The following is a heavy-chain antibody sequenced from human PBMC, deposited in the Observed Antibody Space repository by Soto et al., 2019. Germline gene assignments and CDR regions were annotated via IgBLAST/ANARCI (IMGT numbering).Heavy chain of an antibody. D-gene: IGHD6-19*01. CDR2: IYYSGST. CDR1: GCSIISGAYY. Sequence: PXETRSLPCTVSGCSIISGAYYWSWIRQPPGKGLEWIGYIYYSGSTYYNPSLKSRVTISVDTSKNQFSLKLSSVTAADTAVYYCARDPMAGLVPYYYYGMDAWGQGSTATVSS. CDR3: ARDPMAGLVPYYYYGMDA. V-gene: IGHV4-30-4*01. J-gene: IGHJ6*02.